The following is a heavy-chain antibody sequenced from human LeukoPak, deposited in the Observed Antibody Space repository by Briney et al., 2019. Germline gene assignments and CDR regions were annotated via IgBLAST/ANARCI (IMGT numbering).Heavy chain of an antibody. CDR1: GFTFSSYW. D-gene: IGHD1-14*01. J-gene: IGHJ3*02. V-gene: IGHV3-74*01. CDR3: ARDPRRHRGAFDI. Sequence: GGSLRLSCAASGFTFSSYWMHWIRQAPGKGLVWVSRINSDGSSTSYADSVKGRFTISRDKAKNSLYLQMNSLRAEDTAVYYCARDPRRHRGAFDIWGQGTMVSVSS. CDR2: INSDGSST.